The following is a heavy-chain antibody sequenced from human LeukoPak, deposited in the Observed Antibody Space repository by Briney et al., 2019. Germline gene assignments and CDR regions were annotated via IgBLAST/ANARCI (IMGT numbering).Heavy chain of an antibody. J-gene: IGHJ4*02. CDR2: IYTSGST. V-gene: IGHV4-59*10. Sequence: SETLSLTCAVYGGSFSGYYWSWIRQPAGKGLEWIGRIYTSGSTNYNPSLKSRVTMSVDTSKNQFSLKLSSVTAADTAVYYCASSAPKMYSSSWYGFDYWGQGTLVTVSS. CDR3: ASSAPKMYSSSWYGFDY. D-gene: IGHD6-13*01. CDR1: GGSFSGYY.